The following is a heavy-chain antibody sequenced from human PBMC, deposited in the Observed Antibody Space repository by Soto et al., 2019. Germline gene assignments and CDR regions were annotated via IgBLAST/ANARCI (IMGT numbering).Heavy chain of an antibody. V-gene: IGHV4-61*01. D-gene: IGHD3-3*01. CDR2: IYYSGNT. CDR3: ARGFWSGYSYYGMDV. J-gene: IGHJ6*02. CDR1: GGSVSSGSYY. Sequence: QVQLQESGPGLVKPSETLSLTCTVSGGSVSSGSYYWSWIRQPPGKGLEWIGYIYYSGNTNYNPSLKSRVTISVDTSKNQFSLKLSSVTAADTAVYYCARGFWSGYSYYGMDVWGQGTTVTVSS.